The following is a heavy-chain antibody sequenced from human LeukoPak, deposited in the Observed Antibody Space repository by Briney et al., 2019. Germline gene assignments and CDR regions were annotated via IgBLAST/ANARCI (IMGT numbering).Heavy chain of an antibody. D-gene: IGHD3-9*01. CDR1: GYTFTSYG. J-gene: IGHJ6*02. CDR3: ARDSRYFDWLLPPRYGMDV. V-gene: IGHV1-18*01. Sequence: ASVTVSCTSSGYTFTSYGISWVRQAPGQGLEWMGWISAYNGNTNYAQKLQGRVTMTTDTSTSTAYMELRSLRSDDTAVYYCARDSRYFDWLLPPRYGMDVWGQGTTVTVSS. CDR2: ISAYNGNT.